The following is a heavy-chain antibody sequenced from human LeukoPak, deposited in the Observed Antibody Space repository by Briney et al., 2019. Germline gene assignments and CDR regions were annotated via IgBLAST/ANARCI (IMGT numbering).Heavy chain of an antibody. J-gene: IGHJ4*02. V-gene: IGHV3-48*03. CDR3: AKEGGSGWSSFDY. CDR2: ISSSGSTI. CDR1: GFTFSSYE. Sequence: SGGSLRLSCAASGFTFSSYEMNWVRQAPGKGLEWVSYISSSGSTIYYADSVKGRFTISRDISKNTLYLQMNSLRAEDTAVYYCAKEGGSGWSSFDYWGQGTLVTVSS. D-gene: IGHD6-19*01.